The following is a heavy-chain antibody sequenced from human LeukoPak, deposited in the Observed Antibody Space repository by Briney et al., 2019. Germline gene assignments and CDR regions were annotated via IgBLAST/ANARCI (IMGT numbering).Heavy chain of an antibody. V-gene: IGHV3-48*04. CDR1: GFTFSSYS. D-gene: IGHD3-10*02. CDR2: ISSSSSTI. CDR3: ARGGLVMIGEEWDY. J-gene: IGHJ4*02. Sequence: PGGSLRLSCAASGFTFSSYSMNWVRQAPGKGLEWVSYISSSSSTIYYADSVKGRFTISRDDAKNSLYLQMNSLRAEDTAVYYCARGGLVMIGEEWDYWGQGTLVTVSS.